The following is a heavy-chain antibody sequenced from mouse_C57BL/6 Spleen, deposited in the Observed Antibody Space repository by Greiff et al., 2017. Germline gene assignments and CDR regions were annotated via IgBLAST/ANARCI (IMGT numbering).Heavy chain of an antibody. Sequence: EVHLVESGGGLVKPGGSLKLSCAASGFTFSDYGMHWVRQAPEKGLEWVAYISSGSSTIYYADTVKGRFTISRDNAKNTLFLQMTSLRSEDTAMYYCARGDYDAYYYDYWGQGTTRTVSS. CDR1: GFTFSDYG. D-gene: IGHD2-4*01. CDR3: ARGDYDAYYYDY. J-gene: IGHJ2*01. CDR2: ISSGSSTI. V-gene: IGHV5-17*01.